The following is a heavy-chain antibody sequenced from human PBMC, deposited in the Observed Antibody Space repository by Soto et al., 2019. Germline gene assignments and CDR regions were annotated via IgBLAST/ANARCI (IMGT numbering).Heavy chain of an antibody. D-gene: IGHD2-2*01. J-gene: IGHJ5*02. V-gene: IGHV4-30-2*01. Sequence: SETLSLTCAVSGGSISSGGYSWSWIRQPPGKGLEWIGYIYHSGSTYYNPSLKSRVTISVDRSKNQFSLKLSSVTAADTAVYYCARVLSSTSYKRFWFDPWGQGTLVTVS. CDR3: ARVLSSTSYKRFWFDP. CDR2: IYHSGST. CDR1: GGSISSGGYS.